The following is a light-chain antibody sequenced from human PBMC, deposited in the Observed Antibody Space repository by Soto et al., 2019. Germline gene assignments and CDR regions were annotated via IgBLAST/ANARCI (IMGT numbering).Light chain of an antibody. J-gene: IGKJ5*01. V-gene: IGKV3-20*01. Sequence: EIVLTQSPGTLSLSPGERATLSCRASQSVSSSYLAWYQQKPGQAPSLLIYGASSRATGIPDRFRGSGSGSDFTLTISRLEPEDFAVYYCQQYCISPITFGQGTRLEIK. CDR2: GAS. CDR1: QSVSSSY. CDR3: QQYCISPIT.